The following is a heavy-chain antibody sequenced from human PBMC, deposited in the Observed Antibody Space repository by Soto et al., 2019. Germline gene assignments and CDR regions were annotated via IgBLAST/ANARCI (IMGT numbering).Heavy chain of an antibody. D-gene: IGHD1-1*01. J-gene: IGHJ4*02. V-gene: IGHV4-30-4*01. CDR1: GVPISTDDYY. CDR2: IYYSGST. CDR3: ARTHWQPDYLEGFDF. Sequence: SETLSLTCTVSGVPISTDDYYWTWIRQPPGKGLEWIGYIYYSGSTYYNWSLKSRVTISIDTSKNQFSLNLSSVTAADTAIYFCARTHWQPDYLEGFDFWGQGTPVTVSS.